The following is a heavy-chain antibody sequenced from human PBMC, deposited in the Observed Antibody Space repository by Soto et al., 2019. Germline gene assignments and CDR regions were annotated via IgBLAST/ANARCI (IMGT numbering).Heavy chain of an antibody. Sequence: SETLSLTSPVSGFSISSYYWSWIRQPPGKGLEWIGYIYYSGSTNYNPSLKGRVTISVDTSKNQFSLKLSSVTAADTAVYYCARHVRIVGSSSWYVFDYWGQGTLVTVSS. V-gene: IGHV4-59*08. D-gene: IGHD6-13*01. CDR1: GFSISSYY. CDR2: IYYSGST. CDR3: ARHVRIVGSSSWYVFDY. J-gene: IGHJ4*02.